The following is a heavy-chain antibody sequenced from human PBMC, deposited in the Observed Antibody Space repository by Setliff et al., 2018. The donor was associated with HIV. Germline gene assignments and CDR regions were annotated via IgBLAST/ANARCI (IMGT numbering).Heavy chain of an antibody. V-gene: IGHV3-23*01. CDR3: AKETPMGLEWSSPDPRNYNAYYYMDV. Sequence: PGGSLRLSCVVSGLTFSSNAMSWVRQAPGKGLEWVSAISSSGGSTNYADSVKGRFTVSRDNSKNMLYLQMSSLRVEDTAIYHCAKETPMGLEWSSPDPRNYNAYYYMDVWGEGTTVTVSS. J-gene: IGHJ6*03. CDR2: ISSSGGST. CDR1: GLTFSSNA. D-gene: IGHD3-3*01.